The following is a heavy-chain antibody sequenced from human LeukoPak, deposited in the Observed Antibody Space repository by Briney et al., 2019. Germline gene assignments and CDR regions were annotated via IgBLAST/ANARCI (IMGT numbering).Heavy chain of an antibody. V-gene: IGHV1-69*04. CDR1: GGTFSSCA. Sequence: ASVKVSCKASGGTFSSCAISWVRQAPGQGLEWMGRIIPILGIANYAQKFQGRVTITADKSTSTAYMELSSLRSEDTAVYYCARDELAYCGGDCPLYFDYWGQGPLVTVSS. J-gene: IGHJ4*02. CDR2: IIPILGIA. CDR3: ARDELAYCGGDCPLYFDY. D-gene: IGHD2-21*01.